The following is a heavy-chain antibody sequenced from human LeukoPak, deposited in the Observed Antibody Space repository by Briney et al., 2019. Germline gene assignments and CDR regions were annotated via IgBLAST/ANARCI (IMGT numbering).Heavy chain of an antibody. J-gene: IGHJ4*02. V-gene: IGHV1-46*01. D-gene: IGHD3-16*01. CDR3: ARQRAGGIFDY. CDR1: GYTFSTHY. CDR2: INPSGGDT. Sequence: VASVKVSCKASGYTFSTHYMHWVRQAPGQGLEWMGVINPSGGDTSYAQKFRGRVTMTRDTSTSTVYKELSSLRSEDTAVYYCARQRAGGIFDYWGQGTLVTVSS.